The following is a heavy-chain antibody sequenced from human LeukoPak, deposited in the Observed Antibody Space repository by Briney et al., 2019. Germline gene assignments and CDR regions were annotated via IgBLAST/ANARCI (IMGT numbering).Heavy chain of an antibody. CDR3: AKGSSSSRPYYFDY. D-gene: IGHD6-13*01. V-gene: IGHV3-23*01. CDR1: GFTFNNYV. J-gene: IGHJ4*02. CDR2: ITDSSTST. Sequence: PGGSLRLSCAASGFTFNNYVMNWVRQAPGKGLEWVSDITDSSTSTYYADSVKGRFTISRHNSKNTLYLQMNSLRAEDTAVYYCAKGSSSSRPYYFDYWGQGTLVTVSS.